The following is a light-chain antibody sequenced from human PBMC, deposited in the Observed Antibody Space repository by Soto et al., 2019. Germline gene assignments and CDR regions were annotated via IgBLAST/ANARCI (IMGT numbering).Light chain of an antibody. CDR3: AAWDDALKGLV. CDR1: SSNIGSNY. Sequence: QSVLTQPPSASGTPGQRVTISCSGSSSNIGSNYVYWYQQVPGTAPRLLMYRASQRPSGVRDRFSGSKSGTSAPQAISGLRSEDEADYYCAAWDDALKGLVFGGGTKLTVL. V-gene: IGLV1-47*01. CDR2: RAS. J-gene: IGLJ3*02.